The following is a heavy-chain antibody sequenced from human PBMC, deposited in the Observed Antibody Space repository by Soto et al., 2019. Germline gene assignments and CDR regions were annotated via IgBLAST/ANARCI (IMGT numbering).Heavy chain of an antibody. V-gene: IGHV1-2*02. CDR1: GYTFSAYC. CDR2: INVNSGDI. D-gene: IGHD3-10*01. Sequence: SVKASCKYSGYTFSAYCVQCGRHASVQVFQWMGWINVNSGDIKYAQAFQGRVTLTRDTSISTVYMELTRLTPDDTAVYYCARDMAYYYGSGTGNGHGVWGQGTTVTVS. J-gene: IGHJ6*02. CDR3: ARDMAYYYGSGTGNGHGV.